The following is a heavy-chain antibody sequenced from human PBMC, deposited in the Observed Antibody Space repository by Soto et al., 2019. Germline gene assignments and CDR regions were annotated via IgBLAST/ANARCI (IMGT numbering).Heavy chain of an antibody. V-gene: IGHV4-34*01. J-gene: IGHJ4*02. Sequence: SETLSLTCAVYGGSFSGYYWSWIRQPPGKGLEWIGEINHSGSTNYNPSLKSRVTISVDTSKKQFSLKLSSVTAADTAVYYCARGYCSGGSCYYSDYWGKGTIVTVSS. CDR2: INHSGST. D-gene: IGHD2-15*01. CDR1: GGSFSGYY. CDR3: ARGYCSGGSCYYSDY.